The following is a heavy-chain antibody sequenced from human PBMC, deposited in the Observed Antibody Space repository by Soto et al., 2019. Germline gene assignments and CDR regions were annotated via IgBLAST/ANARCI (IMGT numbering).Heavy chain of an antibody. CDR3: ARGTPPFKYYFDY. CDR2: IYYSGST. Sequence: QVQLQESGPGLVKPSETLSLTCTVSGGSISSYYWSWIRQPPGKGLEWIGYIYYSGSTNYNPSLKSRVTISVDTSKNQFSLKLSSVTAADTAVYYCARGTPPFKYYFDYWGQGTLVTVSS. V-gene: IGHV4-59*01. CDR1: GGSISSYY. J-gene: IGHJ4*02.